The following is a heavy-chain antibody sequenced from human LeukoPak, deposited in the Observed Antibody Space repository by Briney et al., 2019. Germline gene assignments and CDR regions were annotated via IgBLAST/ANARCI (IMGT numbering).Heavy chain of an antibody. CDR1: GYSFTSYW. CDR3: ARHETGPYFDY. CDR2: LYPGDPDT. J-gene: IGHJ4*02. Sequence: GESLKISCKGSGYSFTSYWIGWVRQMPGKGLEFMGILYPGDPDTRYNPSFQGQVTISADKSISTAYLQWSSLKASDTAMYYCARHETGPYFDYWGQGALVTVSS. D-gene: IGHD1-1*01. V-gene: IGHV5-51*01.